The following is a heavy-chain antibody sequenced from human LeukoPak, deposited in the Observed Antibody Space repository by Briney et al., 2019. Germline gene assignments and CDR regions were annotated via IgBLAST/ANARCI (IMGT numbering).Heavy chain of an antibody. V-gene: IGHV4-39*07. CDR1: GGSISSSSYY. J-gene: IGHJ5*02. Sequence: PSETLSLTCILSGGSISSSSYYWAWLRQPPGKGLEWIGSVYYSGSTYYKPSLKSRVTISLDTSKNQFSLKLTSVTAADTAIYYCARDPMYSSRKFDPWGQGTLV. D-gene: IGHD6-13*01. CDR3: ARDPMYSSRKFDP. CDR2: VYYSGST.